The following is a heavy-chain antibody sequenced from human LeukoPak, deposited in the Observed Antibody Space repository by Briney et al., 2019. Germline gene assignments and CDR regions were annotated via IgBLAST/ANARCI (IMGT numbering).Heavy chain of an antibody. J-gene: IGHJ6*02. CDR1: KFTFSSYS. Sequence: GGSLRLSCVASKFTFSSYSMTWVRRAPGTGLEWVSSISFGGGHIFYTDSVKGRFTIFRDDSKNSLYLEMNSLRAEDTAVYFCARIVLTPPYGMDVWGQGTTVTVSS. V-gene: IGHV3-21*01. D-gene: IGHD2/OR15-2a*01. CDR2: ISFGGGHI. CDR3: ARIVLTPPYGMDV.